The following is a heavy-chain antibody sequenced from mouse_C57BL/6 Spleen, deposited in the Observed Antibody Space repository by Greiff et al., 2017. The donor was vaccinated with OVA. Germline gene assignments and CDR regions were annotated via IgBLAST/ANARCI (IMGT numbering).Heavy chain of an antibody. V-gene: IGHV1-66*01. CDR3: ARDYYSNSWWYFDV. CDR1: GYSFTSYY. D-gene: IGHD2-5*01. CDR2: IYPGSGNT. Sequence: QVQLKQSGPELVKPGASVKISCKASGYSFTSYYIHWVKQRPGQGLEWIGWIYPGSGNTKYNEKFKGKATLTADTSSSTAYMQLSSLTSEDSAVYYCARDYYSNSWWYFDVWGTGTTVTVSS. J-gene: IGHJ1*03.